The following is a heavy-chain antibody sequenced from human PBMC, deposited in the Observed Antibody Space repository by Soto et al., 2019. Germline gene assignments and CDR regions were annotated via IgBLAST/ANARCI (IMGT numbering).Heavy chain of an antibody. CDR2: ISYDGSNK. CDR1: GFTFSSYA. D-gene: IGHD5-18*01. Sequence: PGGSLRLSCASSGFTFSSYAMHWVRQAPGKGLEWVAVISYDGSNKYYADSVKGRFTISRDNSKNTLYLQMNSLRAEDTAVYYCARDIKIHTAMVSHYYYGMDVWGQGTTVTVSS. J-gene: IGHJ6*02. V-gene: IGHV3-30-3*01. CDR3: ARDIKIHTAMVSHYYYGMDV.